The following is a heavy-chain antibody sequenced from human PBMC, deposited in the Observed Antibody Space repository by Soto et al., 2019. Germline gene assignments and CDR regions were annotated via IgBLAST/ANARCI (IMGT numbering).Heavy chain of an antibody. D-gene: IGHD5-18*01. CDR1: GFTFSSYG. J-gene: IGHJ6*02. CDR2: ISYDGSNK. Sequence: QVQLVESGGGVVQPGRSLRLSCAASGFTFSSYGMHWVRQAPGKGLEWVAVISYDGSNKYYADSVKGRFTISRDNSKNTRYLQMNRRRAEDTAVYYWAKDEDSYGPGYYYGMDVWGQGTTVTVSS. V-gene: IGHV3-30*18. CDR3: AKDEDSYGPGYYYGMDV.